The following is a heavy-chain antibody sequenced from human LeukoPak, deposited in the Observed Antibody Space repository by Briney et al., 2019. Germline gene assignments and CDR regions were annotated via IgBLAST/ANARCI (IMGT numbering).Heavy chain of an antibody. CDR1: GYTFTSYG. D-gene: IGHD3-22*01. CDR2: ISAYNGNT. CDR3: ARRGFTYYYDSSGYYCDY. J-gene: IGHJ4*02. Sequence: ASVKVSCKASGYTFTSYGISWVRQAPGQGLEWMGWISAYNGNTNYAQKLQGRVTMTTDTSTSTAYMELRSVRSDDTAVYYCARRGFTYYYDSSGYYCDYWGQGTLVTVSS. V-gene: IGHV1-18*01.